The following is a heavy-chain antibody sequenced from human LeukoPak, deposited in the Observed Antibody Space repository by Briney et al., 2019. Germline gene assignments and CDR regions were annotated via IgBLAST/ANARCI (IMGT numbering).Heavy chain of an antibody. V-gene: IGHV4-39*07. CDR1: GGSISSSSYY. CDR2: IYYSGST. D-gene: IGHD6-19*01. Sequence: SETLSLTCTVSGGSISSSSYYWGWIRQPPGKGLEWIGSIYYSGSTYYNPAPKSRVTISVETSKNQFSLKLSSVTAADTAVYYCARDGTSSGWYPTYMDVWGKGTTVTVSS. CDR3: ARDGTSSGWYPTYMDV. J-gene: IGHJ6*03.